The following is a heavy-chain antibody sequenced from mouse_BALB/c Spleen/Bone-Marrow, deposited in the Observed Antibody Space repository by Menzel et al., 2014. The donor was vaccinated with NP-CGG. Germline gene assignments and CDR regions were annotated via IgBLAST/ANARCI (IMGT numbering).Heavy chain of an antibody. CDR3: AKHRSVYPYAMDY. Sequence: VKLMESGPGLVAPSQSLSIPCTVSGFSLSDYGVSWIRQSPGKGLEWLGVIWGGGKEYYNSVLKSRLSINKDNSKSQVFLKMYSLQTDDTAIYYCAKHRSVYPYAMDYWGQGASVTISS. D-gene: IGHD2-10*02. J-gene: IGHJ4*01. V-gene: IGHV2-6-5*01. CDR1: GFSLSDYG. CDR2: IWGGGKE.